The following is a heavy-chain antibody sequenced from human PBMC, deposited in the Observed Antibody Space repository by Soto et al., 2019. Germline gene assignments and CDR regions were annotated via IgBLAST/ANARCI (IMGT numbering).Heavy chain of an antibody. D-gene: IGHD2-2*01. CDR3: ARGRIVVVPAASQYYFDY. Sequence: QVQLVQSGAEVKKPGASVKVSCKASGYTFTGYYMHWVRQAPGQGLEWMGWINPNSGGTNYAQKFQGWVTMTRDTSISTAYMELSRLRSDDTAVYYCARGRIVVVPAASQYYFDYWGQGTLVTVSS. CDR2: INPNSGGT. CDR1: GYTFTGYY. J-gene: IGHJ4*02. V-gene: IGHV1-2*04.